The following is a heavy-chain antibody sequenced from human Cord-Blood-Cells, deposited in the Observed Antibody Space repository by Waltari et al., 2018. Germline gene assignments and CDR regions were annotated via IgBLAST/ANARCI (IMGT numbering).Heavy chain of an antibody. CDR3: ASLMTAAGNY. Sequence: QVQLVQSGAEVKKPAASVKVCCKAPGYTVTSYDLHWVRQATGQGLEWMGWMNPNSGNTGYAQKFQGRVTMTRNTSISTAYMELSSLRSEDTAVYYCASLMTAAGNYWGQGTLVTVSS. V-gene: IGHV1-8*01. D-gene: IGHD6-13*01. J-gene: IGHJ4*02. CDR2: MNPNSGNT. CDR1: GYTVTSYD.